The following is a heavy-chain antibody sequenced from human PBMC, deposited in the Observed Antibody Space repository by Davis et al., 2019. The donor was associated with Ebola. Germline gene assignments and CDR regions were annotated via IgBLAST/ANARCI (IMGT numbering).Heavy chain of an antibody. D-gene: IGHD2-15*01. Sequence: GGSLRLSRETSGFIFRNYVMSWVRQAPGKGLEWVSTFGTGGDTYYAASVKVRFTISRDNAKNSLFLQMNSLRAEDTAVYYCAAADIVVVVDGTSYPHAFDTWGQGTVVTVSS. J-gene: IGHJ3*02. CDR1: GFIFRNYV. V-gene: IGHV3-69-1*01. CDR3: AAADIVVVVDGTSYPHAFDT. CDR2: FGTGGDT.